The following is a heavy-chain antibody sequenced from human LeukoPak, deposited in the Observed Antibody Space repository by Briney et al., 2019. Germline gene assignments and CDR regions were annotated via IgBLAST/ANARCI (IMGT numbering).Heavy chain of an antibody. V-gene: IGHV4-34*01. CDR1: GGSFSGYY. Sequence: PSETLSLTCAVYGGSFSGYYWSWIRQPPGKGLEWIGEINHSGSTNYNPSLKSRVTISVDTSKNQFSLKLSSVTAADTAVYYCARFALSRGYYFDYWGQGTLVTVSS. CDR2: INHSGST. D-gene: IGHD3-16*02. CDR3: ARFALSRGYYFDY. J-gene: IGHJ4*02.